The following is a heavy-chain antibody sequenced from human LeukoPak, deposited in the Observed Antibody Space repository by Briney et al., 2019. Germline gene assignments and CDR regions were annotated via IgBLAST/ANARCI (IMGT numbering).Heavy chain of an antibody. CDR1: GFTFSAYA. D-gene: IGHD3-10*01. CDR3: ARGDVWFGGLLNFDY. V-gene: IGHV3-48*02. CDR2: ISSSSSTI. J-gene: IGHJ4*02. Sequence: PGRSLRLSCAASGFTFSAYAMNWVRQAPGKGLEWASYISSSSSTIYYAASVKGRFTIYRDNAKNSLYLQMNSLRDEDTAVYYCARGDVWFGGLLNFDYWGQGTLVTVSS.